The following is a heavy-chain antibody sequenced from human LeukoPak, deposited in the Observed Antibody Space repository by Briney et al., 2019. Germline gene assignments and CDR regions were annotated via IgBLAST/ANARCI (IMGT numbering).Heavy chain of an antibody. V-gene: IGHV3-7*05. J-gene: IGHJ4*02. Sequence: PGGSLRLSCAASGFTFSSYWMSWVRQAPGKGLEWVANIKQDGSEKYYVDSVKGRFTISRDNAKNSLYLQMNSLRAEDTAVYYCARDSSRGTWIQLWDSDYWGQGTLVTVSS. CDR3: ARDSSRGTWIQLWDSDY. CDR1: GFTFSSYW. CDR2: IKQDGSEK. D-gene: IGHD5-18*01.